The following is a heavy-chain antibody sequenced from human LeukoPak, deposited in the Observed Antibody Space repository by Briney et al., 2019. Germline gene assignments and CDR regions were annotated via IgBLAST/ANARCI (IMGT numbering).Heavy chain of an antibody. Sequence: PSQTLSLTCTVSGGSISSGDYYWSWIRQPPGKGLEWIGYIYYSGSTYYNPSLKSRVTISVDTSKNQFSLKLSSVTAADTAVYYCARDLHCSSTSCYSDYFDYWGQGTLVTVSS. CDR3: ARDLHCSSTSCYSDYFDY. CDR2: IYYSGST. CDR1: GGSISSGDYY. V-gene: IGHV4-30-4*01. J-gene: IGHJ4*02. D-gene: IGHD2-2*02.